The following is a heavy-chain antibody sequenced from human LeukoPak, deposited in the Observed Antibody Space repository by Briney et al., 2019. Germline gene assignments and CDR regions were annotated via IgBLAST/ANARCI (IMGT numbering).Heavy chain of an antibody. Sequence: GASVKVSCKASGGTFSSYAISWVRQAPGQGLEWMGGIIPILGIANYAQKFQGRVTITADKSTSTAYMELSSLRSEDTAVYYCARDWVVGATGFPDYWGQGTLVTVSS. J-gene: IGHJ4*02. CDR2: IIPILGIA. V-gene: IGHV1-69*10. CDR1: GGTFSSYA. D-gene: IGHD1-26*01. CDR3: ARDWVVGATGFPDY.